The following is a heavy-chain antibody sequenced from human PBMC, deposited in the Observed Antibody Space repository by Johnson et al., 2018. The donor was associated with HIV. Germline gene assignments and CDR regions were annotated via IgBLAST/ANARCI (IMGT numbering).Heavy chain of an antibody. D-gene: IGHD6-13*01. CDR1: GLTFTNAW. V-gene: IGHV3-30*03. Sequence: QVQLVESGGGLVKPGGSLRLSCAASGLTFTNAWMNWVRQAPGKGLEWVAVISYDGSKNYNADSVKGRFTISRDNSKNTLYLQMNSLRAEDTAVYYCARADSSSSPWMGLDIWGQGTMVTVSS. CDR2: ISYDGSKN. J-gene: IGHJ3*02. CDR3: ARADSSSSPWMGLDI.